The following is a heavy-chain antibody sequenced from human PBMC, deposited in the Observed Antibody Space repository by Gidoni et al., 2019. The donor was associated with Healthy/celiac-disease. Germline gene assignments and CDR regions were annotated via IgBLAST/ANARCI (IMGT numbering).Heavy chain of an antibody. CDR3: ARHGYSSSWYSFDY. CDR1: GGTISSRRYY. Sequence: QLQLHESGPGLVKPSETLSPTLTVSGGTISSRRYYWGWIRRPPGKGLEWMWSIYYSGSTYYNPSLKSRVTISVDTSKNQFSRKLSSVTAADTAVYYCARHGYSSSWYSFDYWGQGTLVTVSS. J-gene: IGHJ4*02. V-gene: IGHV4-39*01. CDR2: IYYSGST. D-gene: IGHD6-13*01.